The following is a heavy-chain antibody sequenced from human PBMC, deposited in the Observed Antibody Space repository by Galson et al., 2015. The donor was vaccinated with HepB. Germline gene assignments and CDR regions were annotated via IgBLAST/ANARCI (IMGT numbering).Heavy chain of an antibody. CDR1: GFTFSRYS. CDR3: ARDLYVSYYGHWFDP. CDR2: INQDGSEK. D-gene: IGHD1-26*01. V-gene: IGHV3-7*01. Sequence: SLRLSCAASGFTFSRYSMSWVRQAPGKGLEWVANINQDGSEKYYVDSVKGRFTISRDNAKNSLSLQMNSLRAEDTAVYYCARDLYVSYYGHWFDPWGQGTLVTVSS. J-gene: IGHJ5*02.